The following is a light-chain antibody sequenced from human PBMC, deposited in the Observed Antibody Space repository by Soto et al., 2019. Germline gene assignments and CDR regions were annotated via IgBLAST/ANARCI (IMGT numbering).Light chain of an antibody. CDR3: QSYDSSLSGYVV. CDR1: SSNIGAGYD. CDR2: GNN. J-gene: IGLJ2*01. V-gene: IGLV1-40*01. Sequence: QSVLTQPPSVSGAPGQRVTISCTGSSSNIGAGYDVHWYQQLPGTAPKLLIYGNNNRPSGVPDRFSGSKSGTSASLDITGLQAEDEADYYCQSYDSSLSGYVVFGGGTKLTVL.